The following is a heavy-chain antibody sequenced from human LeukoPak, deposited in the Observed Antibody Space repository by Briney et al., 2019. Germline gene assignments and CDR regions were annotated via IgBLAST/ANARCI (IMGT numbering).Heavy chain of an antibody. D-gene: IGHD2-2*02. CDR3: ARDWCSSTSCYNFDY. Sequence: GGSLRLSCAASGFTFSNFAMIWVRQAPGKGLEWVSAIGGSSGITFYADSVKGQFTISRDNSKNTLYLQMNSLRAEDTAVYYCARDWCSSTSCYNFDYWGQGTLVTVSS. J-gene: IGHJ4*02. CDR1: GFTFSNFA. CDR2: IGGSSGIT. V-gene: IGHV3-23*01.